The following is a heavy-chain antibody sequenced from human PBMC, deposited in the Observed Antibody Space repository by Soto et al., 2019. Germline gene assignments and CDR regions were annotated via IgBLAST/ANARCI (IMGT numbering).Heavy chain of an antibody. CDR2: INANSGDT. V-gene: IGHV1-2*02. J-gene: IGHJ4*02. CDR1: GYTFSGHY. CDR3: ARGGALDGTSPPFNH. D-gene: IGHD6-19*01. Sequence: GXSVKVSCRASGYTFSGHYMHWIRQAPVQGPEWLGWINANSGDTDRAPKFQDRLTMTRDTSISTAYMELSRLRSDDTAVYYCARGGALDGTSPPFNHWGQGTLVTVSS.